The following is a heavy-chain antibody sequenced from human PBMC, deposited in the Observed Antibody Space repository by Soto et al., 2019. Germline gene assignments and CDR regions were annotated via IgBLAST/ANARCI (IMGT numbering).Heavy chain of an antibody. CDR2: IYYSGTTT. Sequence: SETLSLTCTVSGGSVSDGNYYWSWIRQHPGKGLEWIGYIYYSGTTTNYNPSLKSRVTLSVDTSKNQFSLKLSSVTAADTAVYYCARLGGSYAVPHFDYWGQGTLVTVSS. CDR1: GGSVSDGNYY. V-gene: IGHV4-61*01. J-gene: IGHJ4*02. D-gene: IGHD1-26*01. CDR3: ARLGGSYAVPHFDY.